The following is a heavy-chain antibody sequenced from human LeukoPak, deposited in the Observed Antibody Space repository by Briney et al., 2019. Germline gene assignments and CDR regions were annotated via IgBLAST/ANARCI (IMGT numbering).Heavy chain of an antibody. CDR1: GFSLSTSGVG. CDR2: IYWDDDK. D-gene: IGHD3-3*01. V-gene: IGHV2-5*02. Sequence: SGPTLVNPTQTLTLTCTFSGFSLSTSGVGVGWIHQPPGKALEWLALIYWDDDKRYSPSLKSRLTITKDTSKNQVVLTMTNMDPVDTATYYCAHRLGFWSGHRFDPWGQGTLVTVSS. CDR3: AHRLGFWSGHRFDP. J-gene: IGHJ5*02.